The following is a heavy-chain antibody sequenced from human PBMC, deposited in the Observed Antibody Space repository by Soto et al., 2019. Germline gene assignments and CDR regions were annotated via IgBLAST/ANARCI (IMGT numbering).Heavy chain of an antibody. CDR1: GYTFTSYG. CDR2: ISAYNGNT. D-gene: IGHD2-2*01. CDR3: ARDLVVVPGARYYYGMDV. V-gene: IGHV1-18*01. J-gene: IGHJ6*02. Sequence: QVQLVQSGAEVKKPGASVKVSCKASGYTFTSYGISWVRQAPGHGLEWMGWISAYNGNTNYAQKLQGRVTMTTDTSTSKAYMELRSLRSDDTAVYYCARDLVVVPGARYYYGMDVWGQGATVTVSS.